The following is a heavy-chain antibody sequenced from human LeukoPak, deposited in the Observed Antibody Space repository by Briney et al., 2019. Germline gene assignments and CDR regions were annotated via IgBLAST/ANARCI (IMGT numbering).Heavy chain of an antibody. D-gene: IGHD3-22*01. J-gene: IGHJ4*02. Sequence: GGSLRLSCAASGFTFSDYYMSWIRQAPGKGLEWVSYISSSGSTIYYADSVKGRFTISRDYAKNSLYLQMNSLRAEDTAVYYCARPYYDSSGYYSNWGQGTLVTVSS. CDR1: GFTFSDYY. CDR3: ARPYYDSSGYYSN. CDR2: ISSSGSTI. V-gene: IGHV3-11*04.